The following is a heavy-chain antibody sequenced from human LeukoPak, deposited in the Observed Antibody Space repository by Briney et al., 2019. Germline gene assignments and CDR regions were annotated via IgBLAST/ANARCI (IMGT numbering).Heavy chain of an antibody. CDR2: ISGSSDNT. V-gene: IGHV3-23*01. D-gene: IGHD1-26*01. Sequence: GGSLRLSCAASGFTFSNYAMSWVRQAPGKGLEWVSIISGSSDNTYYTDSVKGRFTVSRDNSKDTLFLQMNSLRAEDTALYFCAKGLSRSYSPTFDIWGPGTMVTVSS. CDR1: GFTFSNYA. CDR3: AKGLSRSYSPTFDI. J-gene: IGHJ3*02.